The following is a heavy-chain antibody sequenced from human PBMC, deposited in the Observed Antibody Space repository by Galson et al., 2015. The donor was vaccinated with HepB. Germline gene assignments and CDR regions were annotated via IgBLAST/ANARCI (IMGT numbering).Heavy chain of an antibody. D-gene: IGHD2-2*01. Sequence: SVKVSCKASGYTFTGYYMHWVRQAPGQGLEWMGWISPNSGGTYYAQKFQGRVTMTRDTSISTAYMELNRLRSDDTAVYLCARDRGYCSRTSCYGDAFDVWGQGTMVTVSS. CDR3: ARDRGYCSRTSCYGDAFDV. V-gene: IGHV1-2*02. J-gene: IGHJ3*01. CDR2: ISPNSGGT. CDR1: GYTFTGYY.